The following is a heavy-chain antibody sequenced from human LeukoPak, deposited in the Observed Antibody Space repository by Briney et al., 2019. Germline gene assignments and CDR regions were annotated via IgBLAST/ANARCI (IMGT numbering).Heavy chain of an antibody. CDR3: ATPTRYGGNSAFGY. J-gene: IGHJ4*02. CDR1: GFTFSSYS. CDR2: FSTSSSQI. Sequence: PGGSLRLSCAASGFTFSSYSMNWVRQAPGKGLEWVSFFSTSSSQIYYADSVKGRFTISRDNAKNSLYLQMNSLRAEDTAVYYCATPTRYGGNSAFGYWGQGTLVTVSS. V-gene: IGHV3-21*01. D-gene: IGHD4-23*01.